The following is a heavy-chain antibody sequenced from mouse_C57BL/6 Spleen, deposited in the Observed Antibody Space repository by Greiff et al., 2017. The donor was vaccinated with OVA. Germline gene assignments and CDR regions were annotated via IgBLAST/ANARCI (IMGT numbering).Heavy chain of an antibody. Sequence: QVQLQQSGAELVKPGASVKLSCKASGYTFTSYWMHWVKQRPGQGLEWIGMIHPNSGSTNYNEKFKSKATLTVDKSSSTAYMQLSSLTSEDSAVYYCARGQLRYYYAMDYWGQGTSVTVSS. CDR2: IHPNSGST. J-gene: IGHJ4*01. CDR3: ARGQLRYYYAMDY. V-gene: IGHV1-64*01. CDR1: GYTFTSYW. D-gene: IGHD3-2*02.